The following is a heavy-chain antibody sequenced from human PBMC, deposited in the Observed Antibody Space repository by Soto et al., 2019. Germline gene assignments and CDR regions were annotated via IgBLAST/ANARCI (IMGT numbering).Heavy chain of an antibody. D-gene: IGHD4-17*01. CDR3: ATGHHHGDYVVWFDP. CDR1: GFTSDNYA. J-gene: IGHJ5*02. V-gene: IGHV3-9*02. Sequence: EVQLVESGGGLVQPGGSLRLSCAASGFTSDNYAMHWVRHAPGKCLEWVSGIRWNSGSMAYADSVKGRFTISRDSAKNSLYLQMNSLRPEDTTLYYCATGHHHGDYVVWFDPWGQGTLVTVS. CDR2: IRWNSGSM.